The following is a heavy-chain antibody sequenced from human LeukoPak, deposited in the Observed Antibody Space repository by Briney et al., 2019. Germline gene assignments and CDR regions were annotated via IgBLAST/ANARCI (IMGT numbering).Heavy chain of an antibody. CDR3: AGPVGATTVRAFDI. V-gene: IGHV3-72*01. D-gene: IGHD1-26*01. J-gene: IGHJ3*02. Sequence: GGSLRLSCAASGFIFSGHYMDWVRQAPGKGLEWVGRTRNEANIYTTKYAASVKGRFTISRDDSKNSLYLQMNSLKTEDTAVYYCAGPVGATTVRAFDIWGQGTMVTVSS. CDR1: GFIFSGHY. CDR2: TRNEANIYTT.